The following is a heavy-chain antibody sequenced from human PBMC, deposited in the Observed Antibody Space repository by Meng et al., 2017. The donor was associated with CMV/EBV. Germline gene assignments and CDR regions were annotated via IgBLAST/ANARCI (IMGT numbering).Heavy chain of an antibody. J-gene: IGHJ4*02. Sequence: QVQAQQWGAGLLKPSETLSLTCAVYGGSFSGYYWSWIRQPPGKGLEWIGEINHSGSTNYNPSLKSRVTISVDTSKNQFSLKLSSVTAADTAVYYCARGGIAAAGPFDYWGQGTLVTVSS. CDR1: GGSFSGYY. V-gene: IGHV4-34*01. D-gene: IGHD6-13*01. CDR3: ARGGIAAAGPFDY. CDR2: INHSGST.